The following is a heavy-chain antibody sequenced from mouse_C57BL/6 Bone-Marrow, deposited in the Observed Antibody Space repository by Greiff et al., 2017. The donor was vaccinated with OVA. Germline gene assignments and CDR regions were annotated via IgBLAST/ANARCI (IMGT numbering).Heavy chain of an antibody. J-gene: IGHJ3*01. D-gene: IGHD2-10*02. CDR1: GFTFSDYY. CDR3: ASPRPSNTGFAY. CDR2: ISNGGGST. V-gene: IGHV5-12*01. Sequence: EVQLVESGGGLVQPGGSLKLSCAASGFTFSDYYMYWVRQTPEKRLEWVAYISNGGGSTYYPDTVKGRFTISRDNAKNTLYLQMSRLKSEDTAMYYCASPRPSNTGFAYWGQGTLVTVSA.